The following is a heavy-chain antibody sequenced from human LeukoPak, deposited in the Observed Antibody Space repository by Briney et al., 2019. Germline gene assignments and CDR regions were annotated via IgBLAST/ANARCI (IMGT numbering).Heavy chain of an antibody. CDR3: ARDGSGSYYYYYMDV. J-gene: IGHJ6*03. V-gene: IGHV4-59*01. CDR2: IYYSGST. CDR1: GGSISSYY. D-gene: IGHD1-26*01. Sequence: PSETLSLTCTVSGGSISSYYWSWIRQPPGKGLEWIGYIYYSGSTNYNPSLKSRVTISVDTSKNQFSLKLSSVTAGDTAVYYCARDGSGSYYYYYMDVWGKGTTVTVSS.